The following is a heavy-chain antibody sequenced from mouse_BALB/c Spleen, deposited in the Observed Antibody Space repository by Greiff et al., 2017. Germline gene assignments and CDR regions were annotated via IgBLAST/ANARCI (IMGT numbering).Heavy chain of an antibody. CDR1: GDSITSGY. J-gene: IGHJ1*01. D-gene: IGHD2-2*01. Sequence: EVQLQQSGPSLVKPSQTLSLTCSVTGDSITSGYWNWIRKFPGNKLEYMGYISYSGSTYYNPSLKSRISITRDTSKNQYYLQLNSVTTEDTATYYCARWVRGNWYFDVWGAGTTVTVSA. CDR3: ARWVRGNWYFDV. CDR2: ISYSGST. V-gene: IGHV3-8*02.